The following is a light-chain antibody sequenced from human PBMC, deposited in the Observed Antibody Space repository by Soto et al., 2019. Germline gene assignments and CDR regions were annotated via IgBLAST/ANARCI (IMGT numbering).Light chain of an antibody. J-gene: IGLJ1*01. Sequence: QSVLTQPRSASGSPGQSVTISCTGTSSDVGGYNHVSWYQQHPGKAPKLMIYDVSKRPSGVPDRFSGSKSGNTASLTISGLQAEDEADYYCCSYAGSYTLYVFGTGTKVTVL. CDR1: SSDVGGYNH. V-gene: IGLV2-11*01. CDR2: DVS. CDR3: CSYAGSYTLYV.